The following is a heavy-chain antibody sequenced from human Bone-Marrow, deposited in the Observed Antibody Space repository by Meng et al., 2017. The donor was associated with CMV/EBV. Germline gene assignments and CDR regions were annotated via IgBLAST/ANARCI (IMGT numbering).Heavy chain of an antibody. Sequence: YTFTSYAMHWVRQAPGQRLEWMGWINAGNGNTKYSQKFQGRVTITRDTSASTAYMELSSLRSEDTAVYYCAREGYYDYVWGSYRYFDYWGQGTLVTSPQ. J-gene: IGHJ4*02. CDR2: INAGNGNT. D-gene: IGHD3-16*02. CDR3: AREGYYDYVWGSYRYFDY. CDR1: YTFTSYA. V-gene: IGHV1-3*01.